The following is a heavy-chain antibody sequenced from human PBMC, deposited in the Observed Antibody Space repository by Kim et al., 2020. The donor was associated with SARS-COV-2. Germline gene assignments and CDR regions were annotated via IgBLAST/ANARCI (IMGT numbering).Heavy chain of an antibody. CDR3: ARDDVGSGRFDY. D-gene: IGHD3-3*01. Sequence: DYALSVKSRITINPDTANNQFSLQLNAVTPDDTAVYYCARDDVGSGRFDYWGRGTLVTVSS. J-gene: IGHJ4*02. V-gene: IGHV6-1*01.